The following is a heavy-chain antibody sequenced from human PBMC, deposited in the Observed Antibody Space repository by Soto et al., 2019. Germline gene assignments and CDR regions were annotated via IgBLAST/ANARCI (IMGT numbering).Heavy chain of an antibody. CDR1: GGSISSVDYY. J-gene: IGHJ4*02. D-gene: IGHD3-10*01. V-gene: IGHV4-39*07. CDR2: INGSGST. CDR3: ASRMGSGRYYFDY. Sequence: SETLSLTCTVSGGSISSVDYYWSWIRQSPGKGLEWIGDINGSGSTNYNPSLKSRLTLSIDTSRNQFSLKLSSVTAADTAVFFCASRMGSGRYYFDYWGQGTLVTVSS.